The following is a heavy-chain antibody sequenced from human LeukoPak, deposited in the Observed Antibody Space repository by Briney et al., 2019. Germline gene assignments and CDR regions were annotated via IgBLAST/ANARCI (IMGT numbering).Heavy chain of an antibody. D-gene: IGHD3-10*01. CDR1: GGSFSGYY. CDR3: ARTMVRGVIPFDY. V-gene: IGHV4-34*01. CDR2: INHSGST. J-gene: IGHJ4*02. Sequence: NASETLSLTCAVYGGSFSGYYWSWIRQPPGKGLEWIGEINHSGSTNYNPSLKSRVTISVDTSKNQFSLKLSSVTAADTAVYYCARTMVRGVIPFDYWGQGTLVTVSS.